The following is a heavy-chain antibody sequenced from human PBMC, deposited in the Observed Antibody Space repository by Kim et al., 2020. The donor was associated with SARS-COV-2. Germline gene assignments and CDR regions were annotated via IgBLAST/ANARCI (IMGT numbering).Heavy chain of an antibody. CDR2: IKQDGSEK. V-gene: IGHV3-7*01. D-gene: IGHD1-1*01. Sequence: GGSLRLSCAASGFTFSSYWMSWVRQAPGKGLEWVANIKQDGSEKYYVDSVKGRFTISRDNAKNSLYLQMKSLRAEDTAVYYCARESRTTGTTGFDYWGQGTLVTVSS. CDR3: ARESRTTGTTGFDY. CDR1: GFTFSSYW. J-gene: IGHJ4*02.